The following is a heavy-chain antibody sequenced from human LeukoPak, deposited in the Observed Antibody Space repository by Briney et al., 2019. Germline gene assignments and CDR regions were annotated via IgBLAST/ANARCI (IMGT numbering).Heavy chain of an antibody. CDR2: TYPGDSDT. Sequence: GESLKISCKGSGYRFTSYWIGWVRQMPGKGLEWMGITYPGDSDTRYSPSFQGQVTISADKSISTAYLQWSSLKASDTAMYYCARGIGHYYGSGSYGGIDYWGQGTLVTVSS. CDR3: ARGIGHYYGSGSYGGIDY. V-gene: IGHV5-51*01. CDR1: GYRFTSYW. J-gene: IGHJ4*02. D-gene: IGHD3-10*01.